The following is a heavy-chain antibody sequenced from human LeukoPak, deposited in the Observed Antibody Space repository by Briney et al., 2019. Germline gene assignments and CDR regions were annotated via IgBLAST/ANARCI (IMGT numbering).Heavy chain of an antibody. J-gene: IGHJ4*02. CDR2: VSGSGGNT. CDR1: GFTFGSHA. Sequence: GGSLRLSCAASGFTFGSHAMSWVRQAPGMGLEWVSAVSGSGGNTYYADFVKGRFTISRDNSKNTLYLQMNSLRAEDTAVYYCAKDGETSSSGPSFDYWGQGTLVTVSS. CDR3: AKDGETSSSGPSFDY. V-gene: IGHV3-23*01. D-gene: IGHD6-19*01.